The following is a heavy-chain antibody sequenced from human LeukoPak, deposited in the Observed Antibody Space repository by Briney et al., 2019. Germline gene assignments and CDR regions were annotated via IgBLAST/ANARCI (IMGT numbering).Heavy chain of an antibody. CDR3: AKDRLNVAEYSSGWFGLDY. Sequence: GGSLRLSCAASGFTFSSYGMHWVRQAPGKGLEWVAVISYDGSNKYYADSVKGRFTISRDNSKNTLYLQMNSLRAEDTAVYYCAKDRLNVAEYSSGWFGLDYWGQGTLVTVSS. D-gene: IGHD6-19*01. V-gene: IGHV3-30*18. J-gene: IGHJ4*02. CDR1: GFTFSSYG. CDR2: ISYDGSNK.